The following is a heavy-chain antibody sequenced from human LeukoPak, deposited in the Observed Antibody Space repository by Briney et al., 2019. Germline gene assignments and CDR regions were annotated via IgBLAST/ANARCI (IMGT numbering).Heavy chain of an antibody. CDR3: ARVGGSYYYDSSGLIPFDY. CDR2: IYYSGST. J-gene: IGHJ4*02. D-gene: IGHD3-22*01. V-gene: IGHV4-59*01. Sequence: SETLSLTCTVSGGSISSYYWSWIRQPPGKGLEWIGYIYYSGSTNYNPSLKSRVTISVDTSKNQLSLKLSSVTAADTAVYYCARVGGSYYYDSSGLIPFDYWGQGTLVTVSS. CDR1: GGSISSYY.